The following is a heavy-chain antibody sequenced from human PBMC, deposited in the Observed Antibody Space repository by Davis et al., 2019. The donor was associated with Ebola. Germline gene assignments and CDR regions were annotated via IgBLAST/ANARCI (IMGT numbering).Heavy chain of an antibody. Sequence: ASVKVSCKASGYTFTSYDINWVRQATGQGLEWVGWMNPNSGNTGYAQKFQGRVTMTRNTSISTAYMELSSLRSEDTAVYYCAREAPLTIFGVVIIFRSSYGMDVWGQGTTVTVSS. CDR3: AREAPLTIFGVVIIFRSSYGMDV. CDR1: GYTFTSYD. J-gene: IGHJ6*02. CDR2: MNPNSGNT. D-gene: IGHD3-3*01. V-gene: IGHV1-8*01.